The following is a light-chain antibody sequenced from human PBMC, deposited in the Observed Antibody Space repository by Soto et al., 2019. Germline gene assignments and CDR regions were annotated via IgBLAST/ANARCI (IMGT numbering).Light chain of an antibody. V-gene: IGKV3-11*01. CDR2: DAS. CDR3: HQRSNRPWP. J-gene: IGKJ1*01. Sequence: LSQSPATLSLSPGERATLSCRASQTVGRYLAWYQQKPGQGPRLLIYDASDRAIGIPPRFSGSGSGTDFTLPISCLEPEDFATYFCHQRSNRPWPFGEGTKV. CDR1: QTVGRY.